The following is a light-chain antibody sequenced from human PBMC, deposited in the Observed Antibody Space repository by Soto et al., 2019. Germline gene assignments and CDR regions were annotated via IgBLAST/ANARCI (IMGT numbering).Light chain of an antibody. Sequence: EIVLTQSPGTLSLSPGERATLSCRASQSVSSSYLAWYQQKPGQAPRLLIYGASSRATGIPDRFSGSASGTEFTLTITSLQPDDFGTYYCQQYSTSSISFGLGTRLEIK. CDR2: GAS. V-gene: IGKV3-20*01. J-gene: IGKJ5*01. CDR1: QSVSSSY. CDR3: QQYSTSSIS.